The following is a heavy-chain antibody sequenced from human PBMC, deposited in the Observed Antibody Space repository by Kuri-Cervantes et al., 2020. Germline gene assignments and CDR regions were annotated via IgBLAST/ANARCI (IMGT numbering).Heavy chain of an antibody. D-gene: IGHD1-26*01. V-gene: IGHV3-30*18. CDR1: GFTFSSYG. Sequence: LSLTCAASGFTFSSYGMHWVRQAPGKGLEWVAVISYDGSNKYYADSVKGRFTISRDNSKNTLYLQMNSLRAEDTAVYYCAKAGATTGVSWGQGTLVTVSS. CDR2: ISYDGSNK. CDR3: AKAGATTGVS. J-gene: IGHJ4*02.